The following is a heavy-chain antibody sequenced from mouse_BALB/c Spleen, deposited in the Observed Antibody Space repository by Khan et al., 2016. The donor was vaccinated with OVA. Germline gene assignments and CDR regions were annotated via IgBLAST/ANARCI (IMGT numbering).Heavy chain of an antibody. V-gene: IGHV3-2*02. CDR3: ARVYGGDVDY. CDR1: GYSITSDYA. J-gene: IGHJ2*01. D-gene: IGHD1-1*01. CDR2: ISYSGNT. Sequence: EVQLVETGPGLVKPSQSLSLTCTVTGYSITSDYAWNWIRQFPGNKLEWMGYISYSGNTKYNPSLKRRISITRDTSKNQFFLQLNSVTIEDTATYYCARVYGGDVDYWGQGTTLTGSS.